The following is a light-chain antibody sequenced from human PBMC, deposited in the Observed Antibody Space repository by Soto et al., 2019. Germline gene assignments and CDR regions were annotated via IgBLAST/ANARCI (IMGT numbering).Light chain of an antibody. CDR3: QHYNSYSEA. Sequence: DIQMTQSPSTLSGSVGDRVTITCRASQTISSWLAWYQQKPGKAPKLLIYKASTLKSGVPSRFSGSGSGTEFTLTISSLQPDDFATYYCQHYNSYSEAFGQGTNVE. J-gene: IGKJ1*01. CDR2: KAS. CDR1: QTISSW. V-gene: IGKV1-5*03.